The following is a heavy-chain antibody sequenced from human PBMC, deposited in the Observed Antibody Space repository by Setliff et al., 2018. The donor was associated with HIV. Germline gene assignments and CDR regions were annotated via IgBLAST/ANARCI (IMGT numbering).Heavy chain of an antibody. CDR2: IYQTGTT. V-gene: IGHV4-38-2*01. D-gene: IGHD2-15*01. CDR3: ARGSGRFCSGGRCSAFDY. Sequence: SETLSLTCAVSGFSINSGYYWGWIRQPPGKGLEWIGSIYQTGTTYYNPSLKSRVTISVDTSQNQFSLRPSSVTAADTAVYYCARGSGRFCSGGRCSAFDYWGQGTLVTVSS. CDR1: GFSINSGYY. J-gene: IGHJ4*02.